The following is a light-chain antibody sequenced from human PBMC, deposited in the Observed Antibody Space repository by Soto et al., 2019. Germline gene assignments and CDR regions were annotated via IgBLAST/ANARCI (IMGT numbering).Light chain of an antibody. CDR3: QQRNIWPPVT. J-gene: IGKJ5*01. CDR1: QSVLYSSNNKNY. V-gene: IGKV4-1*01. Sequence: DTIKTQSPASLAVSPGERATINCKSSQSVLYSSNNKNYLAWYQQKPGQPPKLLIYWASTRESGVPDRFSGSGSGTDFTLTISSLEPEDSVVYYCQQRNIWPPVTFGQGTQWRL. CDR2: WAS.